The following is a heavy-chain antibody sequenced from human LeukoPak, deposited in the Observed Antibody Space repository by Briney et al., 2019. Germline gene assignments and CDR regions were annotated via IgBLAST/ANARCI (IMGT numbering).Heavy chain of an antibody. CDR3: ARSSPAAGDAFDI. D-gene: IGHD2-2*01. J-gene: IGHJ3*02. CDR2: ISAYNGNT. V-gene: IGHV1-18*01. Sequence: ASVKVSCKASGYTFTSYGISWVRQAPGQGLEWIGGISAYNGNTNYAQKLQGRVTMTTDTSTSTAYMELRSLRSDDTAVYYCARSSPAAGDAFDIWGQGTMVTVSS. CDR1: GYTFTSYG.